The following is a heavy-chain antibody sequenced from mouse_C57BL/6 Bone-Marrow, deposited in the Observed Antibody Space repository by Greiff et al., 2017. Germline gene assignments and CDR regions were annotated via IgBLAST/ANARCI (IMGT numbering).Heavy chain of an antibody. CDR2: INPGSGNT. CDR3: ARWASMDY. V-gene: IGHV1-76*01. Sequence: VQLQQSGAELVRPGASVKLSCKASGYTFTDYYINWVKQRPGQGLEWIARINPGSGNTYYNEKFKGKATLTAEKSSSTAYMQLSSLTSEDSAVYSCARWASMDYWGQGTSITVSS. CDR1: GYTFTDYY. J-gene: IGHJ4*01.